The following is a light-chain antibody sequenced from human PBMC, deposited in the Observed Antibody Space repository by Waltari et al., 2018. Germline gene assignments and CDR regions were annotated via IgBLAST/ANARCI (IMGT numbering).Light chain of an antibody. CDR2: EVS. CDR1: SSDAGNFNL. CDR3: CSYAGSRTYV. V-gene: IGLV2-23*02. Sequence: QSALTQPASVSGSPGQSITISCTGPSSDAGNFNLVSWYQQHPGKVPKLIIYEVSKRPSGVSNHFSGSKSGNTASLTISGLRAEDEADYYCCSYAGSRTYVFGTGTKVTVL. J-gene: IGLJ1*01.